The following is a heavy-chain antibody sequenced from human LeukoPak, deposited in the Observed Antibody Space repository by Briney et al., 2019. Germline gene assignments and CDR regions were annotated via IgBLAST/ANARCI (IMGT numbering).Heavy chain of an antibody. CDR2: ISGSGGST. CDR3: AKGLRVSSGYYYDYYYYYMDV. CDR1: GFTFSSYW. J-gene: IGHJ6*03. V-gene: IGHV3-23*01. Sequence: GGSLRLSCAASGFTFSSYWMVWVRQAPGKGLEWVSAISGSGGSTYYADSVKGRFTISRDNSKNALYLQMNSLRAEDTAVYYCAKGLRVSSGYYYDYYYYYMDVWGKGTTVTVSS. D-gene: IGHD3-22*01.